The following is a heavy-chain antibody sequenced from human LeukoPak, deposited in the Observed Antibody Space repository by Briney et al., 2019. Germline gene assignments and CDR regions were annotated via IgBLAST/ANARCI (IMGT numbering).Heavy chain of an antibody. J-gene: IGHJ5*02. CDR1: GGTFSSYA. Sequence: ASVKVSCKASGGTFSSYAISWVRQAPGQGLEWMGWISAYNGNTNYAQKLQGRVTMTTDTSTSTAYMELRSLRSDDTAVYYCARDQLSRIVVVPAEIGSDPWGQGTLVTVSS. V-gene: IGHV1-18*01. D-gene: IGHD2-2*01. CDR2: ISAYNGNT. CDR3: ARDQLSRIVVVPAEIGSDP.